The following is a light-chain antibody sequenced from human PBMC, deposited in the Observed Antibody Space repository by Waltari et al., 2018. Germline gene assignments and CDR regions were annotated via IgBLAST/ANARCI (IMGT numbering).Light chain of an antibody. CDR1: QSVISY. CDR2: DAS. CDR3: QQRYNWPPIT. V-gene: IGKV3-11*01. Sequence: EIVLTQSPATLSLSPGERATLSCRASQSVISYLAWYQQKPGQSPRLLIYDASNRATGIPARFSGSGSGTDFTLAISSLEPEDFAVYFCQQRYNWPPITFGQGTRLEIK. J-gene: IGKJ5*01.